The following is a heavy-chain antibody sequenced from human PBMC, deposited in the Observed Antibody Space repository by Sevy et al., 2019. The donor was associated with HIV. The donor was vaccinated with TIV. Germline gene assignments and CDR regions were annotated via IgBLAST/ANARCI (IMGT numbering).Heavy chain of an antibody. CDR1: GFTFSSYS. D-gene: IGHD3-3*01. CDR3: ARHKDYDFWSGYSLGMDV. J-gene: IGHJ6*02. Sequence: GGSLRLSCAASGFTFSSYSMNWVRQAPGKGLEWVSSISSSSSYIYYADSVKVRFTISRDNAKNSLYLQMNSLRAEDTAVYYCARHKDYDFWSGYSLGMDVWGQGTTVTVSS. CDR2: ISSSSSYI. V-gene: IGHV3-21*01.